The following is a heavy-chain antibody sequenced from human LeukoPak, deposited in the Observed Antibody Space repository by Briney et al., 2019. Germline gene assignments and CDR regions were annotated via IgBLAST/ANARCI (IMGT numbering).Heavy chain of an antibody. J-gene: IGHJ6*02. D-gene: IGHD3-22*01. CDR1: GFTFRSYG. CDR3: ARDRTYYYDSSGDYNPYYYYGMDV. V-gene: IGHV3-33*08. Sequence: PGGPLRLSCTAYGFTFRSYGMQWVRQAPGKGLEWVAVTWYDGSNKYYADSVKGRFTISRDNSKNTLYLQMNSLRAEDTAVYYCARDRTYYYDSSGDYNPYYYYGMDVWGQGTTVTVSS. CDR2: TWYDGSNK.